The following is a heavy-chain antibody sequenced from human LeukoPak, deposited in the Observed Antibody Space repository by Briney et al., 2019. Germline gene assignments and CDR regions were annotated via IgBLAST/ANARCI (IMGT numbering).Heavy chain of an antibody. CDR2: IYYSGST. CDR1: GGSISSYY. V-gene: IGHV4-59*08. J-gene: IGHJ6*03. D-gene: IGHD3-22*01. Sequence: SETLSLTCTVSGGSISSYYWSWIRQPPGKGPEWIGYIYYSGSTNYNPSLKSRVTISVDTSKNQFSLKLSSVTAADTAVYYCARIPYGKYYDSSYYYYMDVWGKGTTVTVSS. CDR3: ARIPYGKYYDSSYYYYMDV.